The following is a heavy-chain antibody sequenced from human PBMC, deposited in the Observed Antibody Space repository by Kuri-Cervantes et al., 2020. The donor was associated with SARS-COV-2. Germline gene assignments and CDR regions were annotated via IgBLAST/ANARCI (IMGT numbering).Heavy chain of an antibody. Sequence: SETLSLTCTVSGGSISSGDYYWSWIRQPPGKGLEWIGYIHYSGSTHYNPSLKSRVTISVDTSKNQFSLKLSSVTAADTAVYYCARHYLHSVVVVAENAFDIWGQGTMVTVSS. D-gene: IGHD2-15*01. J-gene: IGHJ3*02. CDR1: GGSISSGDYY. CDR3: ARHYLHSVVVVAENAFDI. CDR2: IHYSGST. V-gene: IGHV4-30-4*08.